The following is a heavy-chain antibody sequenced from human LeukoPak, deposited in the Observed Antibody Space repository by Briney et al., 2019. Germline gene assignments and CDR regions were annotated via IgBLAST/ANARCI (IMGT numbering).Heavy chain of an antibody. Sequence: GASVKVSCKASGYTFTTSDINWVRQAPGLGLEWMGWMNPNSGKTGYAQKFQGRVTITADESTTTAYMELSSLRSEDTAMYYCASRLMVEMSTYFDYWGQGTLVTVSS. CDR3: ASRLMVEMSTYFDY. CDR1: GYTFTTSD. V-gene: IGHV1-8*03. J-gene: IGHJ4*02. D-gene: IGHD5-24*01. CDR2: MNPNSGKT.